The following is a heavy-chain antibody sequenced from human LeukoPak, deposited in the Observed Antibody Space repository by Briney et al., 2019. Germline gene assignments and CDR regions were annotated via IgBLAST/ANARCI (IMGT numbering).Heavy chain of an antibody. CDR1: GDSVSSNSGS. CDR2: TFYRSKWSR. Sequence: SQTLSPTCAISGDSVSSNSGSWNWLRQSPSRGLEWLGRTFYRSKWSREYATSVRGRITINPDTSKNQFPLQLNSMTPDDSAIYYCATGSGRTHAMYYFDFWAQGTLVTVPS. V-gene: IGHV6-1*01. CDR3: ATGSGRTHAMYYFDF. J-gene: IGHJ4*02. D-gene: IGHD2-2*01.